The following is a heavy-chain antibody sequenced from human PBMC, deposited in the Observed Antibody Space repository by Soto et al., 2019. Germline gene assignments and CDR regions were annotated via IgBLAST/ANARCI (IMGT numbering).Heavy chain of an antibody. J-gene: IGHJ4*02. CDR3: ARVGYDFWSGYYYYFDY. D-gene: IGHD3-3*01. CDR1: GGSISSYY. Sequence: SETLSLTCTVSGGSISSYYWSWIRQPAGKGLEWIGRIYTSGSTNYNPSLKSRVTMSVDTSKNQFSLKLSSVTAADTAVYYCARVGYDFWSGYYYYFDYWGQGTLVTVS. CDR2: IYTSGST. V-gene: IGHV4-4*07.